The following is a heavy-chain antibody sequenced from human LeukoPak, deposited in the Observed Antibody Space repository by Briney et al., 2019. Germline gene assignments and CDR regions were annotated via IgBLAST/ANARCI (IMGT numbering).Heavy chain of an antibody. CDR1: GFTFSSYW. D-gene: IGHD2-15*01. Sequence: TGGSLRLSCAASGFTFSSYWMHWVRQAPGKGLVCVSRSSSDESRTSYADSVKGRFTISRDNAKNTLYLQMNSLRVEDTAVYYCARGGSTWFDPWGQGTLVTVSS. CDR3: ARGGSTWFDP. V-gene: IGHV3-74*01. J-gene: IGHJ5*02. CDR2: SSSDESRT.